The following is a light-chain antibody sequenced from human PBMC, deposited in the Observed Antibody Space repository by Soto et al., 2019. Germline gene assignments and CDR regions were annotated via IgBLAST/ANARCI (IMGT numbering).Light chain of an antibody. CDR1: SSDIGTYRY. CDR3: SSYTTGDSVI. V-gene: IGLV2-14*03. Sequence: QSALTQPASVSGSPGQSVDISCSGTSSDIGTYRYVSWYQQHPGKAPKLILFDVNRRPSGVSDRFFGSKSGYTASLTISGLQAEDEADYYCSSYTTGDSVIFGGGTQLTVL. J-gene: IGLJ7*01. CDR2: DVN.